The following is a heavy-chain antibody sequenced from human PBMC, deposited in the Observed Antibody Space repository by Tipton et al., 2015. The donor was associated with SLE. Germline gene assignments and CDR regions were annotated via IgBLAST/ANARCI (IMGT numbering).Heavy chain of an antibody. CDR3: ARVRAEWLGRLYYFYGMDV. J-gene: IGHJ6*02. CDR2: VYYSGAT. D-gene: IGHD6-19*01. CDR1: GGSITSYY. Sequence: TLSLTCSVSGGSITSYYWSWIRQPPGKGLEWIGHVYYSGATNYIPSLERRLTMSVDTTQNQLSLKLTSVTSADTAVYYCARVRAEWLGRLYYFYGMDVWGQGTTVTVSS. V-gene: IGHV4-59*01.